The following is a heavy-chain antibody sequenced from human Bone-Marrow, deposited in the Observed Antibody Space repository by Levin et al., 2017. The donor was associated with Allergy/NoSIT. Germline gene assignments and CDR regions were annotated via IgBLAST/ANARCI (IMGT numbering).Heavy chain of an antibody. Sequence: SETLSLTCTVSGGSISSPDYYWSWIRQPPGTGLEWIGYIYYSGNTYYNPSLKTRLDMSIDTSKNQLSLRLGSVTVADTAVYYCAGAAADSGYDWGDWFDPWGQGTLVTVSS. CDR2: IYYSGNT. D-gene: IGHD5-12*01. J-gene: IGHJ5*02. CDR1: GGSISSPDYY. V-gene: IGHV4-30-4*01. CDR3: AGAAADSGYDWGDWFDP.